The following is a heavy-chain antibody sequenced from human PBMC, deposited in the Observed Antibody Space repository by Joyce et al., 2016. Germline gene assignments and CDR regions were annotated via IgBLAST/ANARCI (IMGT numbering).Heavy chain of an antibody. J-gene: IGHJ4*02. CDR1: GDSIGTYY. CDR2: IFYTGRT. Sequence: QVQLQESGPGLVKPSETLSLTCTVSGDSIGTYYWNWIRQPPGKGLEWIGYIFYTGRTNYNPSLKRRVTMSVDMSKNQFSLNLNSVTAADTAVYYCARVGSSWSFGYWGQGTLVTVSS. CDR3: ARVGSSWSFGY. D-gene: IGHD6-13*01. V-gene: IGHV4-59*01.